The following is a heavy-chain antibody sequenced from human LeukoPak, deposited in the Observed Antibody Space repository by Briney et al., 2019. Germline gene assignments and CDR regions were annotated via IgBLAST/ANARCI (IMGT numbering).Heavy chain of an antibody. CDR2: IKQDGSEK. J-gene: IGHJ5*02. V-gene: IGHV3-7*03. Sequence: GGSLRLSCAASGFTFSSYWMSWVRQAPGKGLEWVANIKQDGSEKYYVDSVKGRFTISRYNAKNSLYQQMNSLRAEDTAVYYCARDKGVPNWFDPWGQGTLVTVSS. D-gene: IGHD2-8*01. CDR1: GFTFSSYW. CDR3: ARDKGVPNWFDP.